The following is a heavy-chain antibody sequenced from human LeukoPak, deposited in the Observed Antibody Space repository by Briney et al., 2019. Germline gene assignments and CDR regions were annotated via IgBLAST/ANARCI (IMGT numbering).Heavy chain of an antibody. D-gene: IGHD3-10*01. CDR3: ARDGPAQMVDFDY. CDR2: IYPYTGAT. Sequence: ASVKVSCKASGYTFSGTGWYLYWLRQAPGQGLECMGWIYPYTGATHYAQKVQGRAAMTRDTSISTAYMELSRLRPDDTAVYYCARDGPAQMVDFDYWGQGTLVTVSS. CDR1: GYTFSGTGWY. J-gene: IGHJ4*02. V-gene: IGHV1-2*02.